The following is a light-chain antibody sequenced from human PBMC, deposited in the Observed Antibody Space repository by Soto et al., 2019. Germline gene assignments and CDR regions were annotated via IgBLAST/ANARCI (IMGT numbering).Light chain of an antibody. CDR2: DAS. J-gene: IGKJ4*01. Sequence: EIVLTQSPATLSLSPGERATLSCRASQSVSSYLAWYRQNPGQAPRLLIYDASNRATGIPARFSGSGYGTDFTLTISSLEPEDFAVHYCQQRSNWPLTFGGGTKVEIK. V-gene: IGKV3-11*01. CDR3: QQRSNWPLT. CDR1: QSVSSY.